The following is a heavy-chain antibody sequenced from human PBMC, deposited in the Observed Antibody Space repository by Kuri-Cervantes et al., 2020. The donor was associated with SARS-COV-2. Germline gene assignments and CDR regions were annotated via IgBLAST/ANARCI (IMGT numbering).Heavy chain of an antibody. D-gene: IGHD3-3*01. V-gene: IGHV3-49*04. CDR1: GFTFGDYA. J-gene: IGHJ4*02. Sequence: GESLKISCTASGFTFGDYAMSWVRQAPGKGLEWVGFIRSKAYGGTTEYAASVKGRFTISRDDSKSIAYLQMNSLKTEDTAVYYCAKEADFWSGSDLDYWGQGTLVTVSS. CDR2: IRSKAYGGTT. CDR3: AKEADFWSGSDLDY.